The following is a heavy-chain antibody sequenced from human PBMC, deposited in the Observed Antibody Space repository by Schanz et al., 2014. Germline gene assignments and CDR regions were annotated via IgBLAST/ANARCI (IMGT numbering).Heavy chain of an antibody. V-gene: IGHV4-4*02. J-gene: IGHJ4*02. CDR2: IYHTGST. CDR1: GASIESPNW. CDR3: ARGKGSDWNYGTLDY. Sequence: QVQLQESGPGLVKPSGTLSLTCAVSGASIESPNWWSWVRQPPGKGLEWIGQIYHTGSTDFNPSHKKRVTISVDKSKNQFSLRLNSVTPADTAVYYCARGKGSDWNYGTLDYWGQGTLVTVSS. D-gene: IGHD1-7*01.